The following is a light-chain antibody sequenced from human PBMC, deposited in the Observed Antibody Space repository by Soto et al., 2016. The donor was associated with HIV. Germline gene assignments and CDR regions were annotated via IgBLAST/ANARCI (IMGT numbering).Light chain of an antibody. CDR2: KAS. J-gene: IGKJ1*01. Sequence: DIQMTQSPSTLSASVGDRVTITCRASQDITTWLAWYQQKPGKPPNLLIYKASNLQNGVPSRFSGSGSGTDFTLTLSSVQPDDVGTYYCQQYNTVPWTFGQGT. V-gene: IGKV1-5*03. CDR3: QQYNTVPWT. CDR1: QDITTW.